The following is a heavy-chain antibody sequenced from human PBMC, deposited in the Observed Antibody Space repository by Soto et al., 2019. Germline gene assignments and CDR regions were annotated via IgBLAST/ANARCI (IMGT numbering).Heavy chain of an antibody. CDR3: AKGKRTYYYYYYMDV. Sequence: PGGSLGLSCAASGFTFSIYAMSGVCQATGKGLEWVSAVSGSGGSTYYADSVKGRFTISRDNSKNTLYLQMNSLRAEDTAVYYCAKGKRTYYYYYYMDVWGKGTTVTVSS. D-gene: IGHD3-10*01. J-gene: IGHJ6*03. CDR2: VSGSGGST. V-gene: IGHV3-23*01. CDR1: GFTFSIYA.